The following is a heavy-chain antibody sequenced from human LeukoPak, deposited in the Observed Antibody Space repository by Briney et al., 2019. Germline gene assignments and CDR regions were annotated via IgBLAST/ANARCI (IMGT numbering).Heavy chain of an antibody. CDR3: ASQAYSSSPSVGY. V-gene: IGHV3-48*03. J-gene: IGHJ4*02. CDR1: RFTFSSYE. CDR2: ISSSGSTR. D-gene: IGHD6-6*01. Sequence: GGSLRLSCAASRFTFSSYEMNWVRQAPGKGLEWVSYISSSGSTRYYADSVKGRFTISRDNAKNTLYLQMNSLRAEDTALYYCASQAYSSSPSVGYWGQGTLVTVSS.